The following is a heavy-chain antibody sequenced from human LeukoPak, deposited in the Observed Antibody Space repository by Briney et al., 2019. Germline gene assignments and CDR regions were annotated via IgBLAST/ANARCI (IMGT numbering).Heavy chain of an antibody. J-gene: IGHJ4*02. V-gene: IGHV4-34*01. CDR2: INHSGST. CDR3: ARFTTTNMQLWARAFDY. Sequence: SETLSLTCAVYGGSFSGYYWSWIRQPPGKGLEWIGEINHSGSTNYNPSLKSRVTISVDTSKNQFSLKLSSVTDADTAVYYCARFTTTNMQLWARAFDYWGQGTLVTVSS. D-gene: IGHD5-18*01. CDR1: GGSFSGYY.